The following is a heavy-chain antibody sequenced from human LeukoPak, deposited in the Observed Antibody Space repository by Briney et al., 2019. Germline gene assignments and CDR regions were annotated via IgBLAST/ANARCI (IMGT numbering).Heavy chain of an antibody. V-gene: IGHV4-4*08. D-gene: IGHD6-6*01. CDR1: GGSISSNY. CDR3: ARGGAAPRTYNWFDP. Sequence: SETLSLTCTVSGGSISSNYWSWIRQPPGKGLEWIAYIHNSGSTNYNPSLKSRVTISVDTSKNQFSLKLSSVTAADTAVYYCARGGAAPRTYNWFDPWGQGTLVTVSS. CDR2: IHNSGST. J-gene: IGHJ5*02.